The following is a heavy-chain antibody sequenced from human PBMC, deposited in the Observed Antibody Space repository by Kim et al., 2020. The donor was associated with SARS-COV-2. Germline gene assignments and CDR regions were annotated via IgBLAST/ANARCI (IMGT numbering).Heavy chain of an antibody. D-gene: IGHD1-26*01. J-gene: IGHJ4*02. Sequence: AAALKARFTRSREHAKNAVYLQRNSLRDEDTAVYYCARDIVGSYFDSWGQGTLVTVSS. V-gene: IGHV3-48*02. CDR3: ARDIVGSYFDS.